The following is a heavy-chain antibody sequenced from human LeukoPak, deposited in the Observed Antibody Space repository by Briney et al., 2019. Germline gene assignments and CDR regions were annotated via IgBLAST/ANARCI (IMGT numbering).Heavy chain of an antibody. Sequence: GGTLRLSCAASGFTLSNAWMSWVRQAPGKGPEWVGRIKNKVDGGTTDYAAPVKGRFTISRDDSKSTLYLRMDSLKPEDTAVYYCSTRAGWEFLTEFWGQGTLVTVSS. CDR3: STRAGWEFLTEF. V-gene: IGHV3-15*01. CDR1: GFTLSNAW. CDR2: IKNKVDGGTT. D-gene: IGHD3-10*01. J-gene: IGHJ4*02.